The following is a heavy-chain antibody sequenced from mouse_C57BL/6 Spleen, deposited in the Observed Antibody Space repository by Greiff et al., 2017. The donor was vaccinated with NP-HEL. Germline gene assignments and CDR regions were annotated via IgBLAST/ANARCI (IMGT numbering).Heavy chain of an antibody. CDR2: IDPETGGT. Sequence: VKLVESGAELVRPGASVTLSCKASGYTFTDYEMHWVKQTPVHGLEWIGAIDPETGGTAYNQKFKGKAILTADKSSSTAYMELRSLTSEDSAVYYWTRWGGDAMDYWGQGTSVTVSS. J-gene: IGHJ4*01. V-gene: IGHV1-15*01. CDR1: GYTFTDYE. CDR3: TRWGGDAMDY.